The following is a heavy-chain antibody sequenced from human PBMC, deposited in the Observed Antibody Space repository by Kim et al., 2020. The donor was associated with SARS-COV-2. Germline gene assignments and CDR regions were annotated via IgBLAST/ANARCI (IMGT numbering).Heavy chain of an antibody. J-gene: IGHJ4*02. CDR2: ISGSGGSA. CDR1: GFRFSTYA. V-gene: IGHV3-23*01. CDR3: VVPGGK. Sequence: GGSLRLSCGAYGFRFSTYAMGWVRQAPGKGLEFVSGISGSGGSANNADSVKGRFTISRDNSKNTMYLQMNSLRAEDTAVYYCVVPGGKWGQGTLVTVSS. D-gene: IGHD3-16*01.